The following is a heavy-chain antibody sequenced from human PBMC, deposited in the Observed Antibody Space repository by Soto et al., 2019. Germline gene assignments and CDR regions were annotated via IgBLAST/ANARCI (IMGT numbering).Heavy chain of an antibody. Sequence: QITLKESSPTLVKPTQPLTLTCSFSGFSLYTGGLGVGWIRQPPGKALEWLALLYWDDTRRYNPSLNNTLTIAKDTSENQVVLTVTDMGPVDTGTYFCAHYTTDTYFDVWGKGATVTVSS. D-gene: IGHD1-1*01. V-gene: IGHV2-5*02. CDR2: LYWDDTR. CDR1: GFSLYTGGLG. CDR3: AHYTTDTYFDV. J-gene: IGHJ6*04.